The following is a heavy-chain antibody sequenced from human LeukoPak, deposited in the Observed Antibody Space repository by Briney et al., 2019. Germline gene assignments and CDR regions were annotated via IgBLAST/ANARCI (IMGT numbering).Heavy chain of an antibody. CDR1: GFAFTGYG. V-gene: IGHV3-7*01. CDR3: ARDYGDYPDY. D-gene: IGHD4-17*01. Sequence: GGSLRLSCAASGFAFTGYGMHWVRQAPGKGLEWVANIKQDGSEKYYVDSVKGRFTISRDNAKNSLYLQMNSLRAEDTAVYYCARDYGDYPDYWGQGTLVTVSS. J-gene: IGHJ4*02. CDR2: IKQDGSEK.